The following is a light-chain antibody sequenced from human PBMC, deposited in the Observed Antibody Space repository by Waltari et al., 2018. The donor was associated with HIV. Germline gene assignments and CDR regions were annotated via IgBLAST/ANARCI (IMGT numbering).Light chain of an antibody. CDR1: QSVLYSSNNKNY. Sequence: DIVMTQSPDSLAVSLGERATINCKSSQSVLYSSNNKNYLAWYQQKPGQPPKLLIFWASTRESGGPDRFSGSGSGTDFTLTISSLQAEDVAVYYCQQYYGSPYTFGQGTKLE. CDR3: QQYYGSPYT. V-gene: IGKV4-1*01. J-gene: IGKJ2*01. CDR2: WAS.